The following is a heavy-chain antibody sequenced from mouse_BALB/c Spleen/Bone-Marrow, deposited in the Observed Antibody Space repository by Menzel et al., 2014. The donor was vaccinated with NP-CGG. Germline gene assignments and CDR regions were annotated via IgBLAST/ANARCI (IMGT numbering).Heavy chain of an antibody. CDR1: GYTFSSYW. CDR2: ILPGSGST. CDR3: ARGDYFDY. V-gene: IGHV1-9*01. J-gene: IGHJ2*01. Sequence: VQLQQSGAELMKPGASVKISCKATGYTFSSYWIEWVKQRPGHGLEWIGEILPGSGSTNYNEKFKGKVTLTADTSSNTAYMQLSSLTSEDSAVYYCARGDYFDYWGQGTTLTVSS.